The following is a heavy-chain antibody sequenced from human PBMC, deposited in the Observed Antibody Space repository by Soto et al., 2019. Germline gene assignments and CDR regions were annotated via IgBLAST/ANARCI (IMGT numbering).Heavy chain of an antibody. CDR3: AKFFPYYFVGGVYLPFDS. CDR2: ISGSGGST. CDR1: GFTFSSYA. V-gene: IGHV3-23*01. Sequence: PGGSLRLSCAASGFTFSSYAMSWVRQAPGKGLEWVSAISGSGGSTYYADSVKGRFTISRDNSKNTLYLQMNSLRAEDTAVYYCAKFFPYYFVGGVYLPFDSGGQEPLLPVSS. D-gene: IGHD3-10*02. J-gene: IGHJ4*02.